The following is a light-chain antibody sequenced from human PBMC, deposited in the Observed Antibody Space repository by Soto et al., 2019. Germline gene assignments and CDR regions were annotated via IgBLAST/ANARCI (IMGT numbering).Light chain of an antibody. V-gene: IGKV3-11*01. Sequence: EIVLTQSPATLSLSPGERATLSCRASQRVSSSLAWYQQKPGQAPRLFIYDASNRATGIPVRFSGSGSGTDFTLTISSLEPEDFAVYYCQQRSDWPPTFGQGTKVEVK. J-gene: IGKJ1*01. CDR2: DAS. CDR3: QQRSDWPPT. CDR1: QRVSSS.